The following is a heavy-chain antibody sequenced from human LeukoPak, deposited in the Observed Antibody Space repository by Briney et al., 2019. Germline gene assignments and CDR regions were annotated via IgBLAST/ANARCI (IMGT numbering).Heavy chain of an antibody. CDR3: ARVPDYYDSSGYDY. CDR2: INHSGST. J-gene: IGHJ4*02. V-gene: IGHV4-34*01. D-gene: IGHD3-22*01. Sequence: SETLSLTCAVYGGPFSGYYWSWIRQPPGKGLEWIGEINHSGSTNYNPSLKSRVTISVDTSKNQFSLKLSSVTAADTAVYYCARVPDYYDSSGYDYWGQGTLVTVSS. CDR1: GGPFSGYY.